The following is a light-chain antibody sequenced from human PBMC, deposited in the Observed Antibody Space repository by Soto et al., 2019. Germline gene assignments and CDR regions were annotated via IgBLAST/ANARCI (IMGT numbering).Light chain of an antibody. Sequence: EIVLTQSPGTLSVSPGERATLSCRASQSVSSKLAWYQQKPGQAPRLLFYGASTGATGIPARFSGSGSETEFTLSISSLQSEDFAVYYCQQYGSLLAFGGGTKVEIK. J-gene: IGKJ4*01. V-gene: IGKV3-15*01. CDR2: GAS. CDR1: QSVSSK. CDR3: QQYGSLLA.